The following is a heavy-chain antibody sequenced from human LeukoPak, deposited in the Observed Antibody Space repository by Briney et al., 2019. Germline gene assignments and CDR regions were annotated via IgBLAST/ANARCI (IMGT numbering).Heavy chain of an antibody. CDR2: ISSSSSYI. D-gene: IGHD6-6*01. J-gene: IGHJ4*02. V-gene: IGHV3-21*01. CDR1: GFAFSNYS. CDR3: AREMSSSSGFDY. Sequence: PGGSLRLSCAASGFAFSNYSMNWVRQAPGKGLEWVSSISSSSSYIYYADSVKGRFTISRDNAKNSLYLQMNSLRAEDTAVYYCAREMSSSSGFDYWGQGTLVTVSS.